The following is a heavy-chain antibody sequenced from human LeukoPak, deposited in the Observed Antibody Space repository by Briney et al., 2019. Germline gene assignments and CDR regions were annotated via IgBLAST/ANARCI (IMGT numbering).Heavy chain of an antibody. J-gene: IGHJ6*03. CDR1: GFTFSSYA. CDR3: AKDTTAWWYHRAYMDV. Sequence: GGSLRLSCAASGFTFSSYAMSWVRQAPGGGLDWVSAISGSGDTTYHADSVKGRFTISRDNSENRLSLQMDSLRAEDTAVYFCAKDTTAWWYHRAYMDVWGKGTTVTVSS. V-gene: IGHV3-23*01. CDR2: ISGSGDTT. D-gene: IGHD2-15*01.